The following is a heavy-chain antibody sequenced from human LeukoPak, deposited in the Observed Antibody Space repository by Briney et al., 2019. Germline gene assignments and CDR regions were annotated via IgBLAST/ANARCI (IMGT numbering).Heavy chain of an antibody. V-gene: IGHV3-23*01. CDR2: ISGSGGTT. CDR1: GFTFSSYA. CDR3: AKSRGESRGASNY. D-gene: IGHD1-26*01. Sequence: PGGSLRLSCAASGFTFSSYAMNWVRQAAGKGLEWVSFISGSGGTTYYADSVKGRFTISRDKSKNTLYLQMNSLRAEDTAVYYCAKSRGESRGASNYWGQGTLVTVSS. J-gene: IGHJ4*02.